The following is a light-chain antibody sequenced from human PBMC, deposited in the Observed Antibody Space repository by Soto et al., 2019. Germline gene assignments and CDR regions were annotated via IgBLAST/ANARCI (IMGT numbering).Light chain of an antibody. CDR3: QQYNIYALT. CDR2: AAS. J-gene: IGKJ4*01. Sequence: DVQMTQSPSSLSASVGDRVTNTCRASQDINNYLAWYQQKPGNAPKSLIYAASSLQTGVPSRFSGSESGTDFTLTISNLQPEDSATYYCQQYNIYALTFGGGTKLEIK. CDR1: QDINNY. V-gene: IGKV1-16*01.